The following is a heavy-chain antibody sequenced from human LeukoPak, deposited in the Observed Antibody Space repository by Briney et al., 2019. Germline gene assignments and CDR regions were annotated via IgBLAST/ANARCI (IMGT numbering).Heavy chain of an antibody. CDR3: ATWGTTMIVVVATHFDY. Sequence: SVKVSCKASGGTFSSYAISWVRQAPGQGLEWMGGIIPIFGTANYAQKFQGRVTITADESTSTAYMELSSLRSEDTAVYYCATWGTTMIVVVATHFDYWGQGTLVTVSS. CDR2: IIPIFGTA. J-gene: IGHJ4*02. V-gene: IGHV1-69*01. CDR1: GGTFSSYA. D-gene: IGHD3-22*01.